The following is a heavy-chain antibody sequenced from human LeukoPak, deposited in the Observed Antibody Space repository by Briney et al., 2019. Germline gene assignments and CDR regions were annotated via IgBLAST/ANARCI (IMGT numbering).Heavy chain of an antibody. J-gene: IGHJ4*02. D-gene: IGHD6-13*01. V-gene: IGHV1-18*01. Sequence: ASVKVSCKASGYTFTSYGISWVRQAPGQGLEWMGWISAYNGNTNYAQKLQGRVTMTTDTSTSTAYMELRSLRSDDTAVYYCARVKDSGSWYRDRVIADYWGQGTLVTVSS. CDR1: GYTFTSYG. CDR3: ARVKDSGSWYRDRVIADY. CDR2: ISAYNGNT.